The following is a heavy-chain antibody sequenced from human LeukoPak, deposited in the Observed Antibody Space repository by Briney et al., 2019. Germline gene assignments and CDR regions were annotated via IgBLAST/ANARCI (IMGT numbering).Heavy chain of an antibody. CDR1: GFTFSSYA. Sequence: GGSLRLSCAASGFTFSSYAMSWVRQAPGKGLEWVSAISGSGGSTYYADSVKGRFTISRDNSKNTLYLQMNSLRAEDTAVYYCAKVRDRYSGYDFASFDYWGQGTLVTVSS. V-gene: IGHV3-23*01. D-gene: IGHD5-12*01. CDR2: ISGSGGST. J-gene: IGHJ4*02. CDR3: AKVRDRYSGYDFASFDY.